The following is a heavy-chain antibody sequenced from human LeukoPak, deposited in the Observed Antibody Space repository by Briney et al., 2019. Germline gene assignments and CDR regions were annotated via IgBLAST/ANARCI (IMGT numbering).Heavy chain of an antibody. J-gene: IGHJ4*02. D-gene: IGHD3-3*01. CDR2: LTGDGET. V-gene: IGHV3-23*01. CDR3: AKASWVSIADGVL. CDR1: GFTFSNYA. Sequence: GAFLRLSCAASGFTFSNYAMSLVRQAPAGGMELGSSLTGDGETFYADSVKGRFTLSRDHSRNTVYLQLNNLRVEDTAVYYCAKASWVSIADGVLWGQRTLVTVSS.